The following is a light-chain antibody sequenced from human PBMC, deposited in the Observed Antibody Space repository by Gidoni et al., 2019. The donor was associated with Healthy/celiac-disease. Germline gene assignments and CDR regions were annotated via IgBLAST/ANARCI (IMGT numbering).Light chain of an antibody. Sequence: EIVMTQSPATLSVSPGERATLSCRASQSVSSNLAWYQQKPVQAPRLLIYGASTRPTGIPAGFSGSGSGTEFTLTISSLQSEDFAVYYCQQYNTWPPVTFGQGTKVEIK. V-gene: IGKV3-15*01. J-gene: IGKJ1*01. CDR2: GAS. CDR1: QSVSSN. CDR3: QQYNTWPPVT.